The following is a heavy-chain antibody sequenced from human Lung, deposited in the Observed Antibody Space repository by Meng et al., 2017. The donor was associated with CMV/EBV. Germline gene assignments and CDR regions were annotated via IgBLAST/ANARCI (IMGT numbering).Heavy chain of an antibody. CDR2: IYRSGST. CDR1: GVSISTDNW. D-gene: IGHD1-26*01. V-gene: IGHV4-4*02. CDR3: AKEWLDATTGQFDY. J-gene: IGHJ4*02. Sequence: TXSLTXXVSGVSISTDNWWSWVRQPPGKGLEWIGEIYRSGSTNYSPSLKSRVTISIDRSKNQFSLRLTSVTAADTAVYYCAKEWLDATTGQFDYWGQGTLVTVSS.